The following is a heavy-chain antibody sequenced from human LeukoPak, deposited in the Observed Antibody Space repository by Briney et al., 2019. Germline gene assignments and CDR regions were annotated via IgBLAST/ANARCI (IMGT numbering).Heavy chain of an antibody. CDR3: ARSSADSGYESYYFDY. Sequence: SQTLSLTCAVSGGSISSGGYSWSWIRQPPGKGLEWIGYIYYTGNTYYNPSLKSRIAMSVDTSKNQFSLKLSSVTAADTAVYYCARSSADSGYESYYFDYWGQGTLVTVSS. CDR2: IYYTGNT. D-gene: IGHD5-12*01. CDR1: GGSISSGGYS. V-gene: IGHV4-30-2*05. J-gene: IGHJ4*02.